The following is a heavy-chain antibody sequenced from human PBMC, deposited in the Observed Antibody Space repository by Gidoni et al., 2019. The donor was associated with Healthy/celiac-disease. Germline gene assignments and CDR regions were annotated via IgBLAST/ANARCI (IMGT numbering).Heavy chain of an antibody. CDR2: IYYSGST. J-gene: IGHJ6*03. V-gene: IGHV4-39*01. D-gene: IGHD3-16*01. CDR3: ARVFGSAYYYYMDV. Sequence: PGLVKPSETLSLTCTVSGGSISSSSSYWGWIRQPPGKGLEWIGSIYYSGSTYYNPSLKSRVTISVDTSKNQFSLKLSSVTAADTAVYYCARVFGSAYYYYMDVWGKGTTVTVSS. CDR1: GGSISSSSSY.